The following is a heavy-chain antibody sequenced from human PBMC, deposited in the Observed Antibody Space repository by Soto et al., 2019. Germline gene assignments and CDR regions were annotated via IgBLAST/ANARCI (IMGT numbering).Heavy chain of an antibody. CDR1: GFTFSSYW. Sequence: PGGSLRLSCAASGFTFSSYWMSWVRQAPGKGLEWVANIKQDGSEKYYVDSVKGRFTISRDNAKNSLYLQMNSLRAEDTAVYYCARDLYVVVGMATISSPFDYWGQGTLVTVSS. J-gene: IGHJ4*02. CDR3: ARDLYVVVGMATISSPFDY. CDR2: IKQDGSEK. D-gene: IGHD5-12*01. V-gene: IGHV3-7*01.